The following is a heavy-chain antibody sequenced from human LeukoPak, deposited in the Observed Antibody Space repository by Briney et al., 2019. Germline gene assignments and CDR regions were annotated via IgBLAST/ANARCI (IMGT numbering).Heavy chain of an antibody. CDR1: GGSISSYY. D-gene: IGHD2-21*02. Sequence: SETLSLTCTVSGGSISSYYWSWIRQPPGKGLEWIGYIYYSGSTNYNPSLKSRVTISVDTSKNQFSLKLTSVTAADTAVYYCARDSGAYCGGDCSDDAFDIWGQGTMVTVSS. V-gene: IGHV4-59*12. CDR3: ARDSGAYCGGDCSDDAFDI. J-gene: IGHJ3*02. CDR2: IYYSGST.